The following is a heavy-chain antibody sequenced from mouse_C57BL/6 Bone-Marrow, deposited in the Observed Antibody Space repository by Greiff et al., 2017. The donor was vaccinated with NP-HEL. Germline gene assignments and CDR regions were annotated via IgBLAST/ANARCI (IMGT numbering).Heavy chain of an antibody. D-gene: IGHD1-1*01. V-gene: IGHV1-81*01. Sequence: QVQLQQSGAELARPGASVKLSCKASGYTFTSYGISWVKQRTGQGLEWIGEIYPRSGNTYYNEKFKGKATLTADKSSSTAYMELRSLTSDYSAVYFCARSRVCLFYCFDYWGQGTTLTVSS. CDR2: IYPRSGNT. CDR1: GYTFTSYG. CDR3: ARSRVCLFYCFDY. J-gene: IGHJ2*01.